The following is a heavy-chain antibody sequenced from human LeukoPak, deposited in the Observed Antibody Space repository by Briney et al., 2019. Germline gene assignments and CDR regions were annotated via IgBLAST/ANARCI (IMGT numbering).Heavy chain of an antibody. V-gene: IGHV3-53*01. Sequence: PGGSLRLSCAASGFTVSSNYMSWVRQAPGKGLEWVSVIYSGGSTYYADSVKGRFTISRDNSKNTLYLQMNSLRAEDTAVYYCARDIGGVYDILTGCHYHYGMDVWGQGTTVTVSS. CDR2: IYSGGST. CDR1: GFTVSSNY. J-gene: IGHJ6*02. D-gene: IGHD3-9*01. CDR3: ARDIGGVYDILTGCHYHYGMDV.